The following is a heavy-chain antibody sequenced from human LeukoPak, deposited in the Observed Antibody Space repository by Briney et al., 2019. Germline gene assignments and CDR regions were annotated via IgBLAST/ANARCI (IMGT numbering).Heavy chain of an antibody. D-gene: IGHD4-17*01. V-gene: IGHV3-66*01. J-gene: IGHJ4*02. Sequence: GGSLRLSCAGPGFTFSSYSMNWVRQAPGKGLEWVSVIYSGGSTYYADSVKGRFTISRDNSKNTLYLQMNSLRAEDTAVYYCARDLGGDFDYWGQGTLVTVSS. CDR3: ARDLGGDFDY. CDR2: IYSGGST. CDR1: GFTFSSYS.